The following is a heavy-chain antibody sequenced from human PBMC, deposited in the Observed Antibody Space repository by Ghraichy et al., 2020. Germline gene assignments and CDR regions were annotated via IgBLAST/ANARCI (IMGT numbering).Heavy chain of an antibody. CDR3: ARHRIAALVY. Sequence: SETLSLTCTVSGGSISSSSYYWGWIRQPPGKGLEWIGSIYYSGSTYYNPSLKSRVTISVDTSKNQFSLKLSSVTAADTAVYYCARHRIAALVYWGQGTLVTVSS. CDR1: GGSISSSSYY. J-gene: IGHJ4*02. CDR2: IYYSGST. V-gene: IGHV4-39*01. D-gene: IGHD6-6*01.